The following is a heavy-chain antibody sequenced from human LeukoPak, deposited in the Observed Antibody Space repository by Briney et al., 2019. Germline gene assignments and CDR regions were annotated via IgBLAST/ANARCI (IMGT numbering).Heavy chain of an antibody. J-gene: IGHJ4*02. D-gene: IGHD3-22*01. CDR1: GITLSNYG. CDR3: AKRGVVIRVILVGFHKEAYYFDS. CDR2: ISDRGSRT. Sequence: GGSLRLSCAVSGITLSNYGMSCVRQPPGKGLEWVAGISDRGSRTNYADSVKGRFTISTDHPKNTLYLQMNSLRAEDTAVYFCAKRGVVIRVILVGFHKEAYYFDSWGQGALVTVSS. V-gene: IGHV3-23*01.